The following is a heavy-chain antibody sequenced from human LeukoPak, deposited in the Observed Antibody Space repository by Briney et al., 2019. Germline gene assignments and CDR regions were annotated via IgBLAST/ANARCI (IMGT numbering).Heavy chain of an antibody. V-gene: IGHV3-20*04. CDR3: ASGSGWRQLY. CDR2: INWNGGST. CDR1: GFTFDDYG. Sequence: GGSLRLSCAASGFTFDDYGMSWVRQAPGKGLEWVSNINWNGGSTGYADSVKGRFTISRDNAKNSLYLQMNSLKAEDTAVYYCASGSGWRQLYWGQGTLVTVSP. J-gene: IGHJ4*02. D-gene: IGHD5-24*01.